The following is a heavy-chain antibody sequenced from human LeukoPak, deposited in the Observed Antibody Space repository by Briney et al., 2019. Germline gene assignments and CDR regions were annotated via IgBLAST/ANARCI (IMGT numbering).Heavy chain of an antibody. CDR1: GYTFTSYG. CDR2: ISAYNGNT. V-gene: IGHV1-18*01. CDR3: ARTRVLSDGSSWSPFDY. J-gene: IGHJ4*02. D-gene: IGHD6-13*01. Sequence: ASVKVSCKASGYTFTSYGISWVRQAPGQGLEWMGWISAYNGNTNYAQKLQGRVTMTTDTSTSTAYMELRSLRSDDTAVYYCARTRVLSDGSSWSPFDYWGQGTLVTVSS.